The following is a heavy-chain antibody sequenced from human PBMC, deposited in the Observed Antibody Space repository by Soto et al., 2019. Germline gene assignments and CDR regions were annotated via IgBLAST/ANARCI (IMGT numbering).Heavy chain of an antibody. V-gene: IGHV3-11*06. J-gene: IGHJ4*02. Sequence: GGSLRLSCEGSGFTFSYYYISWIRQAPGKGLEWISYSSNSGTFSRYADSMKGRFSISRDNTKNLLYLQMNSLRAEDTAVYYCARSGDNYNRLDYWGQGTPVTVSS. D-gene: IGHD1-1*01. CDR3: ARSGDNYNRLDY. CDR1: GFTFSYYY. CDR2: SSNSGTFS.